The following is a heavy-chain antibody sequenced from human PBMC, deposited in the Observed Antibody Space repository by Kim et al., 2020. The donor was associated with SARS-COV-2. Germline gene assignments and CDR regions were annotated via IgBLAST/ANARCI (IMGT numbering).Heavy chain of an antibody. J-gene: IGHJ4*01. Sequence: GGSLRLSCAASGFTFLTRGMHWVRQAPGKGLEWVSYISAGSKYTYYADSVKGRFNTSRDNATKSVFLHMNGLRVEDTALYYRVRIIGGSEAGTDGPPFD. CDR1: GFTFLTRG. V-gene: IGHV3-21*01. D-gene: IGHD3-16*01. CDR3: VRIIGGSEAGTDGPPFD. CDR2: ISAGSKYT.